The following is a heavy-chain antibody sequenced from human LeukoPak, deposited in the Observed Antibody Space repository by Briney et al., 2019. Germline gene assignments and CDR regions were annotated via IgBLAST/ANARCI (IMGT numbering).Heavy chain of an antibody. CDR3: ARDLSLCWFDP. CDR1: GFTVSSNY. V-gene: IGHV3-66*01. Sequence: PGGSLRLSCADSGFTVSSNYMSSVRQAPGKGLEWVSVIYSGGSTYYPDSVKGRFTISRDTSKNKLYLQMNSLRAEDTAMSYCARDLSLCWFDPGGQGTRVSVSS. D-gene: IGHD2/OR15-2a*01. J-gene: IGHJ5*02. CDR2: IYSGGST.